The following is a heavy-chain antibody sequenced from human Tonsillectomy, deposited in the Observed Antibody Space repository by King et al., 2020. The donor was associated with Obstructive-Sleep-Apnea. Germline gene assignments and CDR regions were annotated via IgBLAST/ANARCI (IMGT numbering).Heavy chain of an antibody. V-gene: IGHV4-38-2*02. CDR2: IYHSRST. D-gene: IGHD1-26*01. J-gene: IGHJ4*02. CDR3: ARLLLSGLWSYYFDS. Sequence: QLQESGPGLVKPSETLSLTCTVSGYSISSGYYWGWIRQPPGKGLEWIGSIYHSRSTYYNPSLKSRVTISVDTSKNQFSLNLSSVTAADTAVYYCARLLLSGLWSYYFDSSGQGTLVTVSS. CDR1: GYSISSGYY.